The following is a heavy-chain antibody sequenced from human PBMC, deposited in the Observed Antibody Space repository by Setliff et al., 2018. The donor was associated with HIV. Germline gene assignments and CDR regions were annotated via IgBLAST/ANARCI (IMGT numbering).Heavy chain of an antibody. CDR2: IYYSGST. D-gene: IGHD6-13*01. V-gene: IGHV4-39*07. J-gene: IGHJ6*03. CDR1: GGSISSSSYY. Sequence: SETLSLTCTVSGGSISSSSYYWGWIRQPPGKGLEWIGSIYYSGSTYYNPSLKSRVTISVDSSKSQFSLKLSSVTAADTAVYYCARAIPAAVNYFDVWGEGTTVTVS. CDR3: ARAIPAAVNYFDV.